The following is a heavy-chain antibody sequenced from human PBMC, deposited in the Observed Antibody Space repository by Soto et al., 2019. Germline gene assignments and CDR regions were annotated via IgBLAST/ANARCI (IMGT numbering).Heavy chain of an antibody. CDR2: IYYSGTT. J-gene: IGHJ5*02. CDR1: GGSIRDYF. V-gene: IGHV4-30-4*01. D-gene: IGHD3-22*01. Sequence: SETLSLTCTVSGGSIRDYFWSWIRQPPGKGLEWIGYIYYSGTTYYNPSLKSRVTISIDTSKNQFSLKLNSATAADTAVYYCARGWSTGFYYVTWGQGTLVTVSS. CDR3: ARGWSTGFYYVT.